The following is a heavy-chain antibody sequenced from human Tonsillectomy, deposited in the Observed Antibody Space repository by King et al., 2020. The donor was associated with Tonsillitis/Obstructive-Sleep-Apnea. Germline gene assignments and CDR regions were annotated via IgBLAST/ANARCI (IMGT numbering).Heavy chain of an antibody. CDR1: GFGFSSYG. CDR3: ARDPSSSILGGVYYSGMDV. CDR2: ISHDGSKK. Sequence: VQLVESGGGVVQPGRSLRLSCAASGFGFSSYGIHWVRQAPGKGLEWVTVISHDGSKKYYADSVKGRFTISRDNSENTLYLQMNSLRHEDTAVYYCARDPSSSILGGVYYSGMDVWGQGTTVTVYS. V-gene: IGHV3-30*03. D-gene: IGHD3-3*01. J-gene: IGHJ6*02.